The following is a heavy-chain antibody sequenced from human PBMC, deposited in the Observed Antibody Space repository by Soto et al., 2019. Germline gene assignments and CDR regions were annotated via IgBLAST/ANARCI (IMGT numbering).Heavy chain of an antibody. J-gene: IGHJ3*02. V-gene: IGHV4-39*01. CDR3: ARHVYYHDAFDI. D-gene: IGHD1-26*01. Sequence: QLQLQESGPGLVKPSETLSLTCTVSGGSISSSSYYWGWIRQPPGKGLEWIGSIYYSGSTYYNPSLKRRVTISVDTSKNQFSLKLSSVTAADTAVYYCARHVYYHDAFDIWGQGTMVTVSS. CDR2: IYYSGST. CDR1: GGSISSSSYY.